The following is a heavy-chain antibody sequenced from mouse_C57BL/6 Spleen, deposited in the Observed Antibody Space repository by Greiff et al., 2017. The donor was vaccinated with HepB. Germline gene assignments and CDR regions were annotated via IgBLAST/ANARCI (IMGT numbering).Heavy chain of an antibody. D-gene: IGHD5-5*01. CDR3: AREGLLPHYFDY. J-gene: IGHJ2*01. CDR2: INYDGSST. V-gene: IGHV5-16*01. CDR1: GFTFSDYY. Sequence: DVQLVESEGGLVQPGSSMKLSCTASGFTFSDYYMAWVRQVPEKGLEWVANINYDGSSTYYLDSLKSRFIISRDNAKNILYLQMSSLKSEDTATYYCAREGLLPHYFDYWGQGTTLTVSS.